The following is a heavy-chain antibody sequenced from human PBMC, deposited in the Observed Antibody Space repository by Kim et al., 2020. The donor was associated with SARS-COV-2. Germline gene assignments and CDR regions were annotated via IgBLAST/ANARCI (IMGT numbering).Heavy chain of an antibody. V-gene: IGHV6-1*01. Sequence: SQTLSLTCAISGDSVSSYRATWNWIRQSPSRGLEWLGRTYYRSKWSTDYAVSVESRITINPDTSXNQFSLQLSSVTXEDSAVXYCXIALSGXXDPWGQGT. CDR3: XIALSGXXDP. J-gene: IGHJ5*02. CDR2: TYYRSKWST. CDR1: GDSVSSYRAT. D-gene: IGHD7-27*01.